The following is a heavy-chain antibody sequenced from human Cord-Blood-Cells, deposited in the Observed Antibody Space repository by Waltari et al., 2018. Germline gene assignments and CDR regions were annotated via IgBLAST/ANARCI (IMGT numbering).Heavy chain of an antibody. J-gene: IGHJ4*02. CDR3: AKGYYDFWSGYYFDY. D-gene: IGHD3-3*01. CDR1: GFPFSGYA. Sequence: EVQLVESGGGLVQPGGSLSLSCAASGFPFSGYAMSAVRQGPGKGLEWVSAISGSGGSTYYADSVKGRFTISRDNSKNTLYLQMNSLRAEDTAVYYCAKGYYDFWSGYYFDYWGQGTLVTVSS. V-gene: IGHV3-23*04. CDR2: ISGSGGST.